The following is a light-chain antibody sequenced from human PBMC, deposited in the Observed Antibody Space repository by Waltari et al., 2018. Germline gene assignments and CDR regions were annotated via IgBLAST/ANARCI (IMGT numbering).Light chain of an antibody. CDR3: QQYYSPFT. CDR2: WAA. Sequence: DIVMTQSPDSLAVSLGERAIINCKSSQSVLYSANNRNYLAWYQQKPGQPPKLPIFWAATRESGVPDRCSGSGSGTDFTLTISSLQAEDVAVYYCQQYYSPFTFGPGTKVDIK. CDR1: QSVLYSANNRNY. J-gene: IGKJ3*01. V-gene: IGKV4-1*01.